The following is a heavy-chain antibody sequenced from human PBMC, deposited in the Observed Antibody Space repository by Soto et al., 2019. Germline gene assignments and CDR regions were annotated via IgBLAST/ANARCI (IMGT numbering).Heavy chain of an antibody. CDR2: IIPIFGTA. J-gene: IGHJ5*02. Sequence: SVKVSWKASGGTFSSYAISWVRQAPGQGLEWMGGIIPIFGTANYAQKFQGRVTITTDESTSTAYMELSSLRSEDTAVYYCAHRERLVYGDDVWFDPWGQGTLVTVSS. V-gene: IGHV1-69*05. CDR3: AHRERLVYGDDVWFDP. D-gene: IGHD4-17*01. CDR1: GGTFSSYA.